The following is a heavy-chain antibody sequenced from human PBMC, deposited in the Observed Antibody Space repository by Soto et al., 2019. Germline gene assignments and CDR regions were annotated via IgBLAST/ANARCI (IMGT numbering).Heavy chain of an antibody. CDR2: IYYSGNT. V-gene: IGHV4-30-4*01. J-gene: IGHJ4*02. Sequence: SETLSLTCTVSGDSISSGDYYWSWIRQPPGKGREWIGCIYYSGNTYYNPSLKRRFSISVDTSKNQFSLQLSSVTVADTAVYYCARTPGYWGQGTLVTVSS. CDR1: GDSISSGDYY. CDR3: ARTPGY.